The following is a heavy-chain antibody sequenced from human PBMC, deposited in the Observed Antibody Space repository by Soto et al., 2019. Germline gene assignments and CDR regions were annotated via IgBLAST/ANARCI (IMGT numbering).Heavy chain of an antibody. J-gene: IGHJ4*02. Sequence: QVQLQESGPGLVKPSQTLSLTCTVSGGSISSGGYYWSWIRQHPGKGLEWIGYIYYSGSTYYNPSLKSRVTISVDTSKNQFSLKLRSVTAADTAVYYCARKRITMVRGVIKAFGFDYWGQGTLVTVSS. D-gene: IGHD3-10*01. CDR2: IYYSGST. CDR1: GGSISSGGYY. V-gene: IGHV4-31*03. CDR3: ARKRITMVRGVIKAFGFDY.